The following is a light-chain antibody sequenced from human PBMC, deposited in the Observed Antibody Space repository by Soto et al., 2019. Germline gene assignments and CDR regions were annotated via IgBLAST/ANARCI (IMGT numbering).Light chain of an antibody. CDR3: QQYNNWPRT. CDR1: QSVSSY. CDR2: DAS. V-gene: IGKV3-11*01. Sequence: EIVVTQSPATLSLSPGERATLSCRTSQSVSSYFAWYQQKPGRAPRLLIYDASSRATGIPARFIGSGSGTDFTLTISSLEPEDFAVYYCQQYNNWPRTFGQGTKV. J-gene: IGKJ1*01.